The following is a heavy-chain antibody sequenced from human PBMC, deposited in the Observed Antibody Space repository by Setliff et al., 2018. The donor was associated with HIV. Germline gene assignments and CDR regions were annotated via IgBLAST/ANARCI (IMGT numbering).Heavy chain of an antibody. CDR1: GGAFTSYA. V-gene: IGHV1-69*06. CDR2: IIPVYHTT. CDR3: APDFGDNWFDP. J-gene: IGHJ5*02. D-gene: IGHD4-17*01. Sequence: ASVKVSCKASGGAFTSYAFSWVRQAPGQGLEWMGRIIPVYHTTDYAPQFQGRVTITADKSTSTVYMDLSNRRSDDTATYYCAPDFGDNWFDPWGQGTLVTVSS.